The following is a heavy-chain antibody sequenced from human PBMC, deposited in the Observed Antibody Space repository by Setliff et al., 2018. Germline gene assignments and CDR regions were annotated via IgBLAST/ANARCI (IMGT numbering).Heavy chain of an antibody. V-gene: IGHV1-46*01. J-gene: IGHJ4*02. CDR3: ARAGLASAGRKGIFDY. D-gene: IGHD6-13*01. CDR1: GYSLVTHY. CDR2: INTGGGSS. Sequence: ASVTVSCKASGYSLVTHYMHWVRQAPGQGLEWMGLINTGGGSSSYSPKFQGRVTMTRDTSTSTVYMEVNILGSEDTAAYFCARAGLASAGRKGIFDYWGQGTLVTVS.